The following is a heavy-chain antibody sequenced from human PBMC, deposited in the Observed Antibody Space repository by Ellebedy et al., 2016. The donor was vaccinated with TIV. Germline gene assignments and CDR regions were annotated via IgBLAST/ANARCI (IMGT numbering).Heavy chain of an antibody. CDR3: TRSYCSSTSCYTYYYYMDV. V-gene: IGHV3-49*03. CDR2: IRSKAYGGTT. D-gene: IGHD2-2*02. CDR1: GFTFGDYA. Sequence: GGSLRLSXTASGFTFGDYAMSWFRQAPGKGLEWVGFIRSKAYGGTTEYAASVKGRFTISRDDSKSIAYLQMNSLKTEDTAVYYCTRSYCSSTSCYTYYYYMDVWGKGTTVTVSS. J-gene: IGHJ6*03.